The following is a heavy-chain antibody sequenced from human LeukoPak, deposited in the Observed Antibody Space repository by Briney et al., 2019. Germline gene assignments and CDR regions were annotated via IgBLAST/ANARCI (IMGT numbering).Heavy chain of an antibody. J-gene: IGHJ4*02. D-gene: IGHD1-20*01. Sequence: GGSLRLSCAASGFTFSSYAMSWVRQAPGKGLECVSAISGSGGSTYYADSVKGRFTISRDNSKNTLYLQMNSLRAEDTAVYYCAKGLNWKGYYFDYWGQRTLVTVSS. V-gene: IGHV3-23*01. CDR2: ISGSGGST. CDR3: AKGLNWKGYYFDY. CDR1: GFTFSSYA.